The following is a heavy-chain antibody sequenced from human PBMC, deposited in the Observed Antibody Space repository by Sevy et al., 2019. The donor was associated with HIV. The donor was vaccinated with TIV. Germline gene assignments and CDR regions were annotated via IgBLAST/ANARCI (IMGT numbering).Heavy chain of an antibody. V-gene: IGHV1-24*01. CDR1: GYTLTELS. CDR2: FDPEDGET. Sequence: ASVKVSCKVSGYTLTELSMHWVRQAPGKGLEWMGGFDPEDGETIYAQKFPGRVTMTEDTSTDKAYMELSSLRSEDTAVYYCATADPRRGITMIVVVITTYAFHIWGQGTMVTVSS. D-gene: IGHD3-22*01. J-gene: IGHJ3*02. CDR3: ATADPRRGITMIVVVITTYAFHI.